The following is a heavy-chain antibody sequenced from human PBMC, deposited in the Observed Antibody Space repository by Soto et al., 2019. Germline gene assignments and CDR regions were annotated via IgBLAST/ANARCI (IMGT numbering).Heavy chain of an antibody. CDR2: MGYNGFT. CDR3: ARQGFGELPGLVDV. Sequence: QVQLQESGPGLVKPSETLSLTCTISGGPMNNYYCSWFRQPRGQGLEWIGYMGYNGFTRYNPSLSSRFAISLDTAKNPFSLNLSSVTAAVTALYYCARQGFGELPGLVDVWGQGITVTVSS. J-gene: IGHJ6*01. V-gene: IGHV4-59*08. CDR1: GGPMNNYY. D-gene: IGHD3-10*01.